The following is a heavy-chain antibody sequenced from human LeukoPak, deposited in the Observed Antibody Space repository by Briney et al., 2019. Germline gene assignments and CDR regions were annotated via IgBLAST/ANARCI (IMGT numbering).Heavy chain of an antibody. D-gene: IGHD2-2*01. J-gene: IGHJ3*02. V-gene: IGHV3-30*18. CDR1: GFTFSSYG. Sequence: GRSLRLSCAASGFTFSSYGMHWVRQAPGKGLEWVAVISYDGSNKYYADSVKGRFTIPRDNSKNTLYLQMNSLRAEDTAVYYCAKSVVPAAIRGLGDAFDIWGQGTMVTVSS. CDR3: AKSVVPAAIRGLGDAFDI. CDR2: ISYDGSNK.